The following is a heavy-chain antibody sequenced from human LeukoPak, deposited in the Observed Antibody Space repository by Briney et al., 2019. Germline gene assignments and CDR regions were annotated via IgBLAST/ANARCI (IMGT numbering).Heavy chain of an antibody. CDR3: AKANLATGYSRNPDYYYGMDV. CDR2: LSGSGAGT. D-gene: IGHD1-14*01. CDR1: GFTFSDYA. Sequence: PGGSLRLSCAASGFTFSDYALGWVRQAPGRGLESVATLSGSGAGTYYSDSVQGRFTISRDNSKRTLFLQMNSLRAEDTAVYYCAKANLATGYSRNPDYYYGMDVWGQGTTVTVSS. V-gene: IGHV3-23*01. J-gene: IGHJ6*02.